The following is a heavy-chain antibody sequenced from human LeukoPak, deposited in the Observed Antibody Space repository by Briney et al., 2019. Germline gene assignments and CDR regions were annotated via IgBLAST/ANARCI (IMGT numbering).Heavy chain of an antibody. V-gene: IGHV1-2*06. D-gene: IGHD6-19*01. Sequence: ASVKVSCKASGYTFTGYYMHWVRQAPGQGLEWMGRINPNSGGTNYAQKFQGRVTMTRDTSTSTACMELSRLRSDDTAVYYCARDIGGYSSGRRGHWGQGTLVTVSP. CDR2: INPNSGGT. CDR3: ARDIGGYSSGRRGH. J-gene: IGHJ4*02. CDR1: GYTFTGYY.